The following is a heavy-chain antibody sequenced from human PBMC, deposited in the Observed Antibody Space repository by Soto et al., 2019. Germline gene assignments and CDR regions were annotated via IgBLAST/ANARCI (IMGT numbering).Heavy chain of an antibody. CDR2: IYPGDSDT. D-gene: IGHD4-17*01. Sequence: PGASLKISCKGSGYNFATYWIAWVRQMPGKGLEYMGIIYPGDSDTRYSPSFQGQVTFSADKSISTAYLQWSSLKASDTAMYYCARHGFYGDYASNYFDPWGQGTLVTVSS. V-gene: IGHV5-51*01. J-gene: IGHJ5*02. CDR3: ARHGFYGDYASNYFDP. CDR1: GYNFATYW.